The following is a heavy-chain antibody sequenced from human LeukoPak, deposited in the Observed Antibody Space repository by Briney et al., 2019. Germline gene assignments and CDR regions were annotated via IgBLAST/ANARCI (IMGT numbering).Heavy chain of an antibody. V-gene: IGHV1-69*13. D-gene: IGHD3-10*01. CDR3: ARDYYGSGSSFDY. CDR2: IIPIFGTA. Sequence: SVKVSCKASGGTFSSYAISWVRQAPGQGLEWMGGIIPIFGTANYAQKFQGRVTITADESTSTAYMELSSLRSEDTAVYYCARDYYGSGSSFDYWGQGTLVTVSS. J-gene: IGHJ4*02. CDR1: GGTFSSYA.